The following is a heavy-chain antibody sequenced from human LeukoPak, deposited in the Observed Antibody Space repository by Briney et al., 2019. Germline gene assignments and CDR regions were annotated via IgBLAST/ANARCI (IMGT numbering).Heavy chain of an antibody. V-gene: IGHV3-23*01. J-gene: IGHJ4*02. Sequence: GGSLRLSCAASGFTFSNSAMSWVRQAPGEGLEWVSGFTRNDETTSYSDSVKGRFTISRDNYKDTLYLQMNSLTAEDTAVYYCAKVKVVGYSTFDLWGQGTLVTVSP. CDR1: GFTFSNSA. D-gene: IGHD3-22*01. CDR2: FTRNDETT. CDR3: AKVKVVGYSTFDL.